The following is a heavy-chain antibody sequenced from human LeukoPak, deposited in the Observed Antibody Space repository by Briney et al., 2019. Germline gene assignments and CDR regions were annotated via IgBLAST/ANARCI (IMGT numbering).Heavy chain of an antibody. CDR2: IFSSDSTI. CDR3: VREGVEMATISAFDI. D-gene: IGHD5-24*01. J-gene: IGHJ3*02. CDR1: GFTFSNYA. Sequence: GGSLRLSCAASGFTFSNYAMNWVRQAPGRGLEWVSHIFSSDSTIGYADSVKGRFTISRDNSKNTLYLQMSSLRAEDTAVYYCVREGVEMATISAFDIWGQGTMVTVSS. V-gene: IGHV3-48*01.